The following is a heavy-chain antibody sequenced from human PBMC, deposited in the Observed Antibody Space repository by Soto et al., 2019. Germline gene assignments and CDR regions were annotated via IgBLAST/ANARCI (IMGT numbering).Heavy chain of an antibody. D-gene: IGHD5-12*01. Sequence: QPGGSLRLSCAASGFTFTNYEMNWVRQAPGKGLEWISYISSSGKTISYADSVKGRFTISRDNAKNSLYLQMNSQRAEDTAVYYCARYPEKYSCSDWGIYYWGHGTLFTVSS. J-gene: IGHJ4*01. V-gene: IGHV3-48*03. CDR1: GFTFTNYE. CDR3: ARYPEKYSCSDWGIYY. CDR2: ISSSGKTI.